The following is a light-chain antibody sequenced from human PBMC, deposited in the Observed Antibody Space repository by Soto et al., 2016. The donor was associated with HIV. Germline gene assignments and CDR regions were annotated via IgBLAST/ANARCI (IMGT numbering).Light chain of an antibody. CDR3: QQYKSYPPT. Sequence: IQMTQSPSSLSASIGDRVTITCRAGQGISNYLAWFQQKPGKAPKSLIYAASSLKSGVPSRFSGTRSETEFTLTISSLQPEDSATYYCQQYKSYPPTFGGGTKVEI. V-gene: IGKV1-16*01. CDR1: QGISNY. J-gene: IGKJ4*01. CDR2: AAS.